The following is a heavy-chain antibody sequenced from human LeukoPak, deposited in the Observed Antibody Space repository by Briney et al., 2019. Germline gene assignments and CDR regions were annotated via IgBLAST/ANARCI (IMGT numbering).Heavy chain of an antibody. J-gene: IGHJ4*02. Sequence: GESLKISCKGSGCSFTSYWISWVRQMPGKGLEWMGRIDPSDSYTNYSPSFQGHVTISADKSISTAYLQWSSLKASGTAMYYWARSHGDYFDFWGQGTLVTVSS. CDR1: GCSFTSYW. D-gene: IGHD4-17*01. V-gene: IGHV5-10-1*01. CDR2: IDPSDSYT. CDR3: ARSHGDYFDF.